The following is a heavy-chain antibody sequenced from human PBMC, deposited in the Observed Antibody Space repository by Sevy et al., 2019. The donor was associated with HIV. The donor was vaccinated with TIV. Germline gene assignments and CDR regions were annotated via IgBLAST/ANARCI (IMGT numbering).Heavy chain of an antibody. CDR1: GFTFDDYA. D-gene: IGHD6-6*01. CDR3: AKGASSSPFDY. CDR2: ISGSGGST. Sequence: GGSLRLSCGASGFTFDDYAMHWVRQAPGKGLEWVSAISGSGGSTYYADSVKGRFTISRDNSKNTLYLQMNSLRAEDTAVYYCAKGASSSPFDYWGQGTLVTVSS. J-gene: IGHJ4*02. V-gene: IGHV3-23*01.